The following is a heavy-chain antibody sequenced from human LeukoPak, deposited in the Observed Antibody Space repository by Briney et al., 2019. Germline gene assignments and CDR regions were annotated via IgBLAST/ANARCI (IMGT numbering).Heavy chain of an antibody. CDR1: GFTFSSYW. J-gene: IGHJ3*02. V-gene: IGHV3-74*01. D-gene: IGHD3-16*01. CDR2: INSDGSST. CDR3: ARVAWGSAADAFDI. Sequence: PGGSLRLSCAASGFTFSSYWMHWVLQAPGKGLLCVSRINSDGSSTSYADSVKGRFTISRDNAKNTLYLQMNSLRAEDTAVYYCARVAWGSAADAFDIWGQGTMVTVSS.